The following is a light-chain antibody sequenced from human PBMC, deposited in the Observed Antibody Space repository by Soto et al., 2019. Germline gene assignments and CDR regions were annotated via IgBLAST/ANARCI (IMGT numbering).Light chain of an antibody. CDR2: RAS. V-gene: IGKV3-15*01. J-gene: IGKJ5*01. Sequence: EIAITQSPATLSVSPGEGATLSCRASQSVRSNVAWYYQKPGQAPRLLIYRASSRAAGLPDRFSGSGSETEFTLTISTLQSEDFAVYYCQQYNKWPITFGQGTRLEIK. CDR3: QQYNKWPIT. CDR1: QSVRSN.